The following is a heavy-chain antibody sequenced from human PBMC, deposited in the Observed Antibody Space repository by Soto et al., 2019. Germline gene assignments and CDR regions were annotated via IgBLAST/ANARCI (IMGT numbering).Heavy chain of an antibody. V-gene: IGHV3-21*01. CDR1: GFTFSSYS. J-gene: IGHJ4*02. D-gene: IGHD4-17*01. CDR3: ARDSMTTVVTNNDY. Sequence: PGASVRLSCAASGFTFSSYSMNWVRQAPGKGLEWGSFISGSSNYIYYAESVKGRFTISRDNAKNSLYLQLNSLRAEDTAVYYCARDSMTTVVTNNDYWGQGTLVHVSS. CDR2: ISGSSNYI.